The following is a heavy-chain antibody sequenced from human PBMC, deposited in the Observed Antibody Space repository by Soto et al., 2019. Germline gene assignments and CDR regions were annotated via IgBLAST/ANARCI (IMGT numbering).Heavy chain of an antibody. J-gene: IGHJ4*02. CDR2: IPHDGTYQ. V-gene: IGHV3-30*19. CDR3: VRDDDNLDNGLDH. CDR1: GFTFSSYG. Sequence: QVQLVESGGGVVQPGGSLRLSCTASGFTFSSYGMHWVRQAPGKGLQWVAVIPHDGTYQYYLDSVKGRFTISRDNSKDTFYLQMNSLRVENTAVYYCVRDDDNLDNGLDHWGQGTLVTVSS. D-gene: IGHD1-1*01.